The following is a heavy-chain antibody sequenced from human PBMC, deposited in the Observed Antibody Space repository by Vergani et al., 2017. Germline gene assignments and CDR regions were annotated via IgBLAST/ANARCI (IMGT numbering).Heavy chain of an antibody. D-gene: IGHD6-13*01. Sequence: QVQLVQSGAEVQKPGASVKVSCKASGGTFSSYAISWVRQAPGQGLEWMGGIIPIFGTANYAQKFQGRVTITANKSTSTAYMELSSLRSEDTAVYYCARGPYSSSWYYYYYYMDVWGKGTTVTVSS. CDR2: IIPIFGTA. CDR1: GGTFSSYA. J-gene: IGHJ6*03. CDR3: ARGPYSSSWYYYYYYMDV. V-gene: IGHV1-69*06.